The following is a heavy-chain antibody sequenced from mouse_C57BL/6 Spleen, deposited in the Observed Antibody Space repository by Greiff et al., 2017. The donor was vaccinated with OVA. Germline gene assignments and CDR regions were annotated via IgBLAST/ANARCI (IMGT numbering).Heavy chain of an antibody. V-gene: IGHV5-16*01. CDR1: GFTFSDYY. CDR3: ARDGYLYAMDY. J-gene: IGHJ4*01. Sequence: DVHLVESEGGLVQPGSSMKLSCTASGFTFSDYYMAWVRQVPEKGLEWVANINYDGSSTYYLDSLKSRFIISRDNAKNILYLQMSSLKSEDTATYYCARDGYLYAMDYWGQGTSVTVSS. CDR2: INYDGSST. D-gene: IGHD2-2*01.